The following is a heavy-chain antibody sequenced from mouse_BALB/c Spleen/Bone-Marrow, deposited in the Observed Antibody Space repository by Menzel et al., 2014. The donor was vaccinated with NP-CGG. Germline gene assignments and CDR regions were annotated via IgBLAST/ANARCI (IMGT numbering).Heavy chain of an antibody. Sequence: QVQLQQSGAELVKPGAPVRLSCKASGYTFTSYWMNWVKQRPGRGLEWIGRIDPSDSETHYNQKSKDKATLTVDKSSSTAYIQLSSLTSEDSAVYYCARALGDGYYYAMDYWGQGTSVTVSS. V-gene: IGHV1-69*02. CDR3: ARALGDGYYYAMDY. CDR1: GYTFTSYW. D-gene: IGHD2-3*01. J-gene: IGHJ4*01. CDR2: IDPSDSET.